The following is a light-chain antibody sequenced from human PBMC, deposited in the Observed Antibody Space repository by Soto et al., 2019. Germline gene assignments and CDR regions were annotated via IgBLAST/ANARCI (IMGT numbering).Light chain of an antibody. Sequence: IVLTQYPGTLSLYPGERATLSCRASQSVSSSYLAWYPQKPGQAPRLLIYGASSRATGIPDRFSGSGSGTDFTLTISRLEPEDFAVYYCQQYGSSWTFGQGTKVEIK. J-gene: IGKJ1*01. CDR2: GAS. V-gene: IGKV3-20*01. CDR3: QQYGSSWT. CDR1: QSVSSSY.